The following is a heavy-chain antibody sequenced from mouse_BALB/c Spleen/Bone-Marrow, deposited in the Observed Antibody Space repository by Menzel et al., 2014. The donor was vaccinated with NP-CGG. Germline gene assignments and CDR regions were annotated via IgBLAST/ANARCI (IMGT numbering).Heavy chain of an antibody. J-gene: IGHJ2*01. CDR3: AGYGNYFFDY. CDR1: GSTFTSYW. Sequence: VQLQQSGTVLARPGASVKMSCKASGSTFTSYWMHWVKQRSGQGLEWIGATYPGNNDSRYNQKFNDKAKLTAVTSTNTAYMELSSLTYEDSAVYYCAGYGNYFFDYWGQGTTLTVSS. D-gene: IGHD2-1*01. V-gene: IGHV1-5*01. CDR2: TYPGNNDS.